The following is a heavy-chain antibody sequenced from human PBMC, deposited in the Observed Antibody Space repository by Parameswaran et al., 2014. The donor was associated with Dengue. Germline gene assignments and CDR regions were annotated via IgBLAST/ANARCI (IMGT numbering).Heavy chain of an antibody. CDR2: MNPNSGNT. J-gene: IGHJ4*02. V-gene: IGHV1-8*01. Sequence: WVRQAPGQGLEWMGWMNPNSGNTGYAQKFQGRVTMTRNTSISTAYMELSSLRSEDTAVYYCAREVTAFPDWGQGTLVTVSS. CDR3: AREVTAFPD.